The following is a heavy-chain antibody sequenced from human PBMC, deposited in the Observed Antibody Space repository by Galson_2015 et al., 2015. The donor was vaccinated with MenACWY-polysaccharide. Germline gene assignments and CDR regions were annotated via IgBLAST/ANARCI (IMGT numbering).Heavy chain of an antibody. CDR2: INTGSGNT. CDR1: GYSFTKYI. V-gene: IGHV1-3*04. Sequence: SVKVSCKASGYSFTKYIMYWLRQAPGQRLEYMGWINTGSGNTKVSQKFQDRVTITGDTSTNTVFLELSSLKSEDTAVYYCARDYAALSVVVLPGFYFDPWGQGT. CDR3: ARDYAALSVVVLPGFYFDP. D-gene: IGHD2-2*01. J-gene: IGHJ5*02.